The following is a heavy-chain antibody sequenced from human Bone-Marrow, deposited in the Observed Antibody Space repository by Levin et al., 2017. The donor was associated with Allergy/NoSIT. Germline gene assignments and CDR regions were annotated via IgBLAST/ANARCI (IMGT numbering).Heavy chain of an antibody. D-gene: IGHD4-23*01. CDR3: AVVGGNSAAFFH. Sequence: SETLSLTCTVSHASISSTNWWSWVRQPPGKGLEWIGEIYHSGSANYNPSLQSRVTMSVDRSNNEFSLNLTSVTAADTAVYFCAVVGGNSAAFFHWGQGTLVTVSS. V-gene: IGHV4-4*02. J-gene: IGHJ4*02. CDR1: HASISSTNW. CDR2: IYHSGSA.